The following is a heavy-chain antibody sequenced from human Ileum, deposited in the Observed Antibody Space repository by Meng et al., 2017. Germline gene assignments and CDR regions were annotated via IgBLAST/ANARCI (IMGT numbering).Heavy chain of an antibody. D-gene: IGHD3-10*02. Sequence: GGSLRLSCAASGFTFSSYWMHWVRQAPGKGLVWVERTNSDGTTTNYADSVKGRFTISRDNANNTLYLQMNSLRVEDTAVYYCVRRSIPYVFDYWGQGALVTVSS. J-gene: IGHJ4*02. CDR1: GFTFSSYW. V-gene: IGHV3-74*01. CDR2: TNSDGTTT. CDR3: VRRSIPYVFDY.